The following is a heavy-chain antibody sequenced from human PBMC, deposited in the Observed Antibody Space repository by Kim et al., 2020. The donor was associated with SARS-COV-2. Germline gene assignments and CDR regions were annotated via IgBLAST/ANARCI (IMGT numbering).Heavy chain of an antibody. V-gene: IGHV4-39*01. Sequence: SETLSLTCTVSGGSISSSSYYWGWIRQPPGKGLEWIGNIYYSENTFYNPSLKSRVTISVDTSKNQFSLKVTSVTAADTAVYYCARSFTKGYCSGGTCSRRWDDFDYWGQGTMVTVSS. CDR3: ARSFTKGYCSGGTCSRRWDDFDY. CDR2: IYYSENT. D-gene: IGHD2-15*01. J-gene: IGHJ3*01. CDR1: GGSISSSSYY.